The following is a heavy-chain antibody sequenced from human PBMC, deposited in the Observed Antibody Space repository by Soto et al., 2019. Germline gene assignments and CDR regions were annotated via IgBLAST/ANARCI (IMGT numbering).Heavy chain of an antibody. V-gene: IGHV3-23*01. CDR3: TQDGGSRDLLTVN. Sequence: EVQLLESGGDLVQPGGSLRLSCAASGFTFTSYAMSWIRQAPGKGLEWVSAITGGGDNTYYADSVKGRFTISRDKSKNTLYLQMNSPRAEDTAFYYCTQDGGSRDLLTVNWGQGTLVTVSS. J-gene: IGHJ4*02. D-gene: IGHD3-16*01. CDR1: GFTFTSYA. CDR2: ITGGGDNT.